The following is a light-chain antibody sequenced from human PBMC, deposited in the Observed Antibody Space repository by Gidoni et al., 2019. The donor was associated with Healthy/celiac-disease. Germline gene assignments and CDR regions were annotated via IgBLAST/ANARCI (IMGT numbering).Light chain of an antibody. CDR2: EVS. CDR1: SSDVGSYNL. V-gene: IGLV2-23*02. Sequence: QSALTQPASVSGSPGQSITISCTGTSSDVGSYNLASWYQQHPGKAPKLMIYEVSKRPSGVSNRFSGSKSGNTASLTISGLQAEDEADYYCCSYAGSSTFVVFGGGTKLTXL. J-gene: IGLJ2*01. CDR3: CSYAGSSTFVV.